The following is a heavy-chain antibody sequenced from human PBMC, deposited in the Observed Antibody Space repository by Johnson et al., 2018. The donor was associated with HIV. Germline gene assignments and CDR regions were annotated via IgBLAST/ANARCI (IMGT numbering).Heavy chain of an antibody. V-gene: IGHV3-30*14. CDR1: GFTFSTYA. CDR3: ASWSWGLRWSGFDI. Sequence: VQLVESGGGLVQPGRSLRLSCAASGFTFSTYAMHWVRQAPGKGLEWVAVISYDGSNKYYADSVKGRFTISRDNSKNTLYLQMNSLRAEDTAVYYCASWSWGLRWSGFDIWGQGTMVTVSS. J-gene: IGHJ3*02. CDR2: ISYDGSNK. D-gene: IGHD4-23*01.